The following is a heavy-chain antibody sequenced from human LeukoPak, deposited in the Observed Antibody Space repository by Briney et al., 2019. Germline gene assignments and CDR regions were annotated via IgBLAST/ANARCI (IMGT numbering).Heavy chain of an antibody. V-gene: IGHV4-39*02. CDR1: GGSISSSSYY. D-gene: IGHD6-13*01. J-gene: IGHJ4*02. Sequence: PSETLPLTCTVSGGSISSSSYYWGWIRQPPGKGLEWIGSIYYSGSTYYNPSLKSRVTISVDTSKNQFSLKLSSVTAADTAVYYCAREPGIAAADHFDYWGQGTLVTVSS. CDR3: AREPGIAAADHFDY. CDR2: IYYSGST.